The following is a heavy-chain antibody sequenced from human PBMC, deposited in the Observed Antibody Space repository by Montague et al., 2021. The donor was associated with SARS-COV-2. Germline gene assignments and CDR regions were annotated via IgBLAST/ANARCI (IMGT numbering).Heavy chain of an antibody. Sequence: SLRLSCAASRFPFSSYKIHWVRQAPGKGLEWISYISNTGGTIYYADSVKGRFTISRDNARNSVFLQMNSLRVEDTAVYYCAREPEILTGGGYNYGLDAWGQGTTVTVSS. CDR1: RFPFSSYK. J-gene: IGHJ6*02. D-gene: IGHD3-9*01. CDR3: AREPEILTGGGYNYGLDA. V-gene: IGHV3-48*03. CDR2: ISNTGGTI.